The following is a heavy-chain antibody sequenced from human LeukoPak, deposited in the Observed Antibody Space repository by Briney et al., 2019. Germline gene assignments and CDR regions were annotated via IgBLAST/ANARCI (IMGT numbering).Heavy chain of an antibody. D-gene: IGHD6-19*01. CDR3: ARGGAVADFNWFDP. CDR1: GYTFTSYD. J-gene: IGHJ5*02. Sequence: GASVKVSCKASGYTFTSYDINWVRQATGQGLEWMGWMNPNSGNTGYAQKFQGRVTITRNTSISTAYMELSSLRSEDTAVYYCARGGAVADFNWFDPWGQGTLVTVSS. V-gene: IGHV1-8*01. CDR2: MNPNSGNT.